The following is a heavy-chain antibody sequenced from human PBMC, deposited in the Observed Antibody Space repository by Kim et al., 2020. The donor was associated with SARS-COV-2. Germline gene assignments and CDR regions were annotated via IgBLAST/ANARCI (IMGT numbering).Heavy chain of an antibody. CDR3: ARVFFGAGGFDI. D-gene: IGHD2-15*01. CDR2: IYYTGST. Sequence: SETLSLTCIVSGGSISSFYWSWIRQPPGEGLEWIGYIYYTGSTNYNPSLKSRVTISVDTSKNQFSLKLSSVTAADTAVYYCARVFFGAGGFDIWGQGTM. J-gene: IGHJ3*02. V-gene: IGHV4-59*01. CDR1: GGSISSFY.